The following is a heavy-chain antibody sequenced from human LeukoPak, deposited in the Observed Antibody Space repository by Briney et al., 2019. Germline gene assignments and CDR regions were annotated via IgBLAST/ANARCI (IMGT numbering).Heavy chain of an antibody. J-gene: IGHJ4*02. V-gene: IGHV1-69*01. Sequence: PQASVKVSCKASGGTFSSYPFSWVRQAPGQGLEWMGEITPIFGTANYAQKFQGRVTITADESTSTVYMELSSLRSEDTAIYFCARNSRVVSTSGLNYWGQGTLVTVSS. D-gene: IGHD4-23*01. CDR1: GGTFSSYP. CDR3: ARNSRVVSTSGLNY. CDR2: ITPIFGTA.